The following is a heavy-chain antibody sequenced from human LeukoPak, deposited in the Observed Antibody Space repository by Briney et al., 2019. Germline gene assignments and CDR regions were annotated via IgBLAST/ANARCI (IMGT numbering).Heavy chain of an antibody. J-gene: IGHJ4*02. D-gene: IGHD5-18*01. V-gene: IGHV3-21*01. CDR1: GFIFRSYG. CDR3: ARGSRGYSYGLHY. Sequence: PGGSLRLSCAASGFIFRSYGMSWVRQAPGKGLEWVSSISSSSSYIYYADSVKGRFTISRDNAKNSLYLQMNSLRAEDTAVYYCARGSRGYSYGLHYWGQGTLVTVSS. CDR2: ISSSSSYI.